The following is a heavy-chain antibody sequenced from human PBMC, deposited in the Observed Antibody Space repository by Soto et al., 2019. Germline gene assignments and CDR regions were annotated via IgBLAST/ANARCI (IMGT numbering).Heavy chain of an antibody. V-gene: IGHV4-30-2*01. D-gene: IGHD3-10*01. J-gene: IGHJ6*02. CDR1: GGSMRRGGQS. CDR2: IYYTGST. Sequence: SLTCAVSGGSMRRGGQSWSWIRQPPGKGLEWLGFIYYTGSTYYNPSLKSRVTLSVDRSKNQFSLNLTSVTAADTAMYFCARAPTGPSPRWDVWGQGTTVTVSS. CDR3: ARAPTGPSPRWDV.